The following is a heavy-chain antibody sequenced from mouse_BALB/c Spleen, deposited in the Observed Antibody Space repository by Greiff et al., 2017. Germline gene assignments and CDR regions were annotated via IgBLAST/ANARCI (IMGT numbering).Heavy chain of an antibody. D-gene: IGHD2-4*01. J-gene: IGHJ3*01. CDR1: GYTFTSYT. CDR2: INPSSGYT. V-gene: IGHV1-4*01. CDR3: ARGDFDYDPFAY. Sequence: VQLQESGAELARPGASVKMSCKASGYTFTSYTMHWVKQRPGQGLEWIGYINPSSGYTNYNQKFKDKATLTADKSSSTAYMQLSSLTSEDSAVYYCARGDFDYDPFAYWGQGTLVTVSA.